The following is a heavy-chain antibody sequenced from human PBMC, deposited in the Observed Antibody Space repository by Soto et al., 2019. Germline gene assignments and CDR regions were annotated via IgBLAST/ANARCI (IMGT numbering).Heavy chain of an antibody. CDR1: GFSLSTSGVG. Sequence: QITLKESGPTLVKPTQTLTLTCTFSGFSLSTSGVGMGWIRQPPGKALEWLALIYWDDDKRYSPSLKSRLTITQDTSKNQVVLTMTNMDPVDTATYYCAHSQTYCGGYCYSGFDYWGQGTLVTVSS. CDR2: IYWDDDK. CDR3: AHSQTYCGGYCYSGFDY. J-gene: IGHJ4*02. D-gene: IGHD2-21*02. V-gene: IGHV2-5*02.